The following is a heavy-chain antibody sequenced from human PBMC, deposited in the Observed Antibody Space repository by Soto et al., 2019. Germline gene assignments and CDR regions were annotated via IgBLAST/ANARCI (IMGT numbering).Heavy chain of an antibody. CDR3: AKDRVGGTFYTPLGF. D-gene: IGHD1-7*01. V-gene: IGHV3-30*18. Sequence: GGSLRLSCQASGFNFDNYGMHWVRQAPGKGLEWVAVITYDGSNKYYADSVKGRFTISRDNSKNTLSLHLNTLKPEDTAVYHCAKDRVGGTFYTPLGFWGQGTLVTVS. CDR1: GFNFDNYG. CDR2: ITYDGSNK. J-gene: IGHJ4*02.